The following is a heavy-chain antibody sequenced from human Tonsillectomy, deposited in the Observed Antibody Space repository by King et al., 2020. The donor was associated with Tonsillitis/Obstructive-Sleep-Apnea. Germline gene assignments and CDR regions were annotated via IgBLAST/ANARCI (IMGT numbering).Heavy chain of an antibody. D-gene: IGHD6-13*01. CDR2: ISWNSGSV. V-gene: IGHV3-9*01. CDR3: AKDLIIATSGTPGYAFDI. CDR1: GFTFDDYA. J-gene: IGHJ3*02. Sequence: FQLVQSGGGLVQPGRSLRLSCAASGFTFDDYAMYWVRHAPGKGLEWVSGISWNSGSVAYADSVKGRFTISRDNAKNTLYLQMNSLRPEDTALYYCAKDLIIATSGTPGYAFDIWGQGTMVTVSS.